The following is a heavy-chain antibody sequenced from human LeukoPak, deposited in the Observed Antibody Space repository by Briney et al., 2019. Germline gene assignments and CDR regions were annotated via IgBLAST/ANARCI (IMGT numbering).Heavy chain of an antibody. D-gene: IGHD3-10*01. Sequence: PETLSLTCTVSGGSISSYYWSWIRQPPGKGLERIGYIYYSGSTNYNPSLKSRVTISVDTSKNQFSLKLSSVTAADTAVYYCARAVLTMVRVSFAFDIWGQGTMVTVSS. V-gene: IGHV4-59*01. CDR3: ARAVLTMVRVSFAFDI. CDR2: IYYSGST. J-gene: IGHJ3*02. CDR1: GGSISSYY.